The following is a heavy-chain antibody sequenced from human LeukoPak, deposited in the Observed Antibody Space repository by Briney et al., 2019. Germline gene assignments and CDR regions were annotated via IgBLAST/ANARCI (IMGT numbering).Heavy chain of an antibody. D-gene: IGHD2-2*01. J-gene: IGHJ6*03. Sequence: GESLKISCKGSGYSFTSYWIGWVRQMPGKGLEWMGIIYPGDSDTRYSPSFQGQVTISADKSISTAYLQWSSLKASDTAMYYCARLPKYCSSTSYPRKYYYYMDVWGKGTTVTVSS. CDR1: GYSFTSYW. CDR2: IYPGDSDT. CDR3: ARLPKYCSSTSYPRKYYYYMDV. V-gene: IGHV5-51*01.